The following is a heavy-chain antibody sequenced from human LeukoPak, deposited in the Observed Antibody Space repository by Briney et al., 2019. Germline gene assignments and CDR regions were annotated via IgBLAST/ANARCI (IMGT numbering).Heavy chain of an antibody. CDR1: GGSFSGYY. J-gene: IGHJ4*02. CDR2: INHSGST. D-gene: IGHD3-3*01. Sequence: PSETLSLTCAVYGGSFSGYYWSWIRQPPGKGLEWIGEINHSGSTNYNPSLKSRVTISVDTSKNQFSLKLSSVTAADTAVYYCARARITIFGVVTAPDYWGQGTLVTVSS. V-gene: IGHV4-34*01. CDR3: ARARITIFGVVTAPDY.